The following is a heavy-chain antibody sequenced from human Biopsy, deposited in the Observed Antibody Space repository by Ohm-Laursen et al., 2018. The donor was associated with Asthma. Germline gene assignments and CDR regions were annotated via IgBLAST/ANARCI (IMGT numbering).Heavy chain of an antibody. CDR1: GFSFSNYG. CDR3: AKGRYKWNDGYYGLDV. CDR2: ISFDGTNR. Sequence: SLRLSCAASGFSFSNYGMHWVRQAPGKGLDWVAVISFDGTNRNYTDSVKSRFTISRDNSRNTLHLEMNSLRGEDTAVYYCAKGRYKWNDGYYGLDVWGQGTTVTVSS. V-gene: IGHV3-30*18. J-gene: IGHJ6*02. D-gene: IGHD1-20*01.